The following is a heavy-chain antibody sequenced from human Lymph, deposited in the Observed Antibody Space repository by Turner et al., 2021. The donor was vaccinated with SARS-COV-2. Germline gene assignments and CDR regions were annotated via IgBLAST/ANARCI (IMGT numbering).Heavy chain of an antibody. Sequence: EVQLVESGGVLVQPGGSLRLSCAASGFTFSSYSMNWVRQAPGKGLEWVSSITFTSSYIYYADSVKGRFTISRDNAKNSRYLQMNSLRAEDTAVYYCARGPPDFPYYFDYWGQGTLVTVSS. D-gene: IGHD2-21*02. J-gene: IGHJ4*02. CDR2: ITFTSSYI. CDR1: GFTFSSYS. CDR3: ARGPPDFPYYFDY. V-gene: IGHV3-21*01.